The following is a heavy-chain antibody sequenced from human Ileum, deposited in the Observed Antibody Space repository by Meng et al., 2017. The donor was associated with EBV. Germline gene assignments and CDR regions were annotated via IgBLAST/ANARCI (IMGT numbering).Heavy chain of an antibody. J-gene: IGHJ5*02. CDR1: GGPINSSSYY. Sequence: QLQLQEPGPGLVKPSETLSLTCTVSGGPINSSSYYWGWLRQPPGKGLEWIGSIYYSGRTYYHPSLKSRVTISVDTSKNQFSLKLSSVTAADTAVYYCARPIAAAGWFDPWGQGTLVTVSS. V-gene: IGHV4-39*01. CDR3: ARPIAAAGWFDP. D-gene: IGHD6-13*01. CDR2: IYYSGRT.